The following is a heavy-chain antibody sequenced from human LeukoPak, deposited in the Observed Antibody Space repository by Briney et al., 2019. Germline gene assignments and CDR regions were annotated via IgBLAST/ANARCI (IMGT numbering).Heavy chain of an antibody. V-gene: IGHV4-59*01. Sequence: SETLSLTCTVSGGSISSYYWSWIRQPPGKGLEWIGNIYYSGSTNYNPSLKSRVTISVDTSKNQFSLKLSSVTAADTAVYYCARYTAMVAFHAHGFDIWGQGTMVTVSS. J-gene: IGHJ3*02. CDR1: GGSISSYY. CDR2: IYYSGST. CDR3: ARYTAMVAFHAHGFDI. D-gene: IGHD5-18*01.